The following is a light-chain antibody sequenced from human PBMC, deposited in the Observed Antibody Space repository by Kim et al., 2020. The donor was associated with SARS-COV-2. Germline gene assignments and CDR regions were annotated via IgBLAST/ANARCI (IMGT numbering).Light chain of an antibody. CDR2: AAS. CDR3: QQADSFPYT. CDR1: QGIATR. J-gene: IGKJ2*01. Sequence: SASVGDRVTITCRASQGIATRLAWYQQKPGRAPNLLISAASTLQSGVPPRFSGSGSGTDFTLTISSLQPEDSATYYCQQADSFPYTFGQGTKLEI. V-gene: IGKV1-12*01.